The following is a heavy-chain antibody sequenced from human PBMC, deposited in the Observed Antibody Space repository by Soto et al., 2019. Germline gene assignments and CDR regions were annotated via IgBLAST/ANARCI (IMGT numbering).Heavy chain of an antibody. J-gene: IGHJ4*02. CDR1: GGSLSGYY. CDR2: INHSGST. CDR3: AREVGSSGWYYDY. V-gene: IGHV4-34*01. Sequence: QVQLQQWGAGLLKPSETLSLTCAVYGGSLSGYYWSWIRQPPGKGLEWIGEINHSGSTNYNPSLKSRVTISVDTSKNQFSLKLSSVTAADTAVYYCAREVGSSGWYYDYWGQGTLVTVSS. D-gene: IGHD6-19*01.